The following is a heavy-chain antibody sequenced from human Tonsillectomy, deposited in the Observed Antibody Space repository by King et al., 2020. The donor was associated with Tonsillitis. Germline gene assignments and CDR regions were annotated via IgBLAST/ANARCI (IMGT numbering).Heavy chain of an antibody. Sequence: QLQESGPGLVKPSETLSLSCIVSGDSLNQYFWSWIRQPPGKRLEWIGYIDYSGTTFYNPSLNSRIILSVDTSKNEISLKLSSVTAADTAIYYCATRKLGYRDDAHDLWGQGTVVSVSS. D-gene: IGHD5-24*01. CDR2: IDYSGTT. J-gene: IGHJ3*01. CDR1: GDSLNQYF. CDR3: ATRKLGYRDDAHDL. V-gene: IGHV4-59*01.